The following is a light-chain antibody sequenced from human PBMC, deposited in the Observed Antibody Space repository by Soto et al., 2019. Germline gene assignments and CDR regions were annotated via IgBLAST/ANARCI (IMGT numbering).Light chain of an antibody. CDR1: QSISSW. J-gene: IGKJ2*01. CDR2: KAS. CDR3: QQYNTYPYT. V-gene: IGKV1-5*03. Sequence: DIQMTQSPSTLSASVGDRVTITCRASQSISSWLAWYQQKPGKVPKLLIYKASSLESGVPSRFSVSGSGTEFTLTIRSLQPDDFATYYCQQYNTYPYTFGQGTKLEIK.